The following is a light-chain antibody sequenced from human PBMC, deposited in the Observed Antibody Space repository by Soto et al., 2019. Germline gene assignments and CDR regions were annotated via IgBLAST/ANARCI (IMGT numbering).Light chain of an antibody. V-gene: IGKV3-20*01. J-gene: IGKJ1*01. CDR3: QQYDSTPPT. CDR2: GAS. Sequence: EIVLTQSPGTLSLSPGERATISCRASQSVNSNYLAWYQRKPGQAPRLLIYGASNRATDIPYRFSASGSGTDFTLTITRLEAEDFAVYYCQQYDSTPPTFGQGIKVEVK. CDR1: QSVNSNY.